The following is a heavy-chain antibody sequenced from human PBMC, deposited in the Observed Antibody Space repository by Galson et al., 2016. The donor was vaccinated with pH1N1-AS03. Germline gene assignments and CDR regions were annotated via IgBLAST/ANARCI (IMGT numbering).Heavy chain of an antibody. V-gene: IGHV2-70*01. CDR2: IAWDDDK. D-gene: IGHD4-17*01. J-gene: IGHJ5*02. CDR3: ARYFYGDYSNWFDP. Sequence: PALVKPTQTLTLACTFSGFSLTTSGEGVGWIRQPPGKALEWLALIAWDDDKYYRTSLKTRLTISKDIAKNQVVLTMTNMDPVDTAMYYCARYFYGDYSNWFDPWGQGTLVTVSS. CDR1: GFSLTTSGEG.